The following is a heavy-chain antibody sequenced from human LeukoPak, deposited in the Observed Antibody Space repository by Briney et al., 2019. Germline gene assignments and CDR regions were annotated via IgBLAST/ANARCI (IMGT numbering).Heavy chain of an antibody. D-gene: IGHD5-12*01. CDR2: ISSSSSYI. CDR1: GFTSSSYS. V-gene: IGHV3-21*01. CDR3: ARVYSGYGNFDY. J-gene: IGHJ4*02. Sequence: GGSLRLSCAASGFTSSSYSMNWVRQAPGKGLEWVSSISSSSSYIYYADSVKGRFTISRDNAKNSLYLQMNSLRAEDTAVYYCARVYSGYGNFDYWGQGTLVTVSS.